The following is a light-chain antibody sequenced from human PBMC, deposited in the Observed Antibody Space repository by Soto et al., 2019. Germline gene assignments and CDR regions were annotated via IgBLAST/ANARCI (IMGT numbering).Light chain of an antibody. V-gene: IGKV1-12*01. Sequence: DIQMTQSPSSLAASVGDRVTITCRASQLISSWLAWYQQKPGHAPKLLIYAASNLQSGVPSRFSGSASGTEFTLTISSLQPEDFATYYCQQASTFPCTFGGGTEVQIK. J-gene: IGKJ4*01. CDR1: QLISSW. CDR3: QQASTFPCT. CDR2: AAS.